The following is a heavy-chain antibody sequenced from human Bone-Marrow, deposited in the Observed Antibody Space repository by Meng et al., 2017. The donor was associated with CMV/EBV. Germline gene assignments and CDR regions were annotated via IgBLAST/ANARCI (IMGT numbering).Heavy chain of an antibody. D-gene: IGHD4-11*01. CDR2: IYYSGST. CDR1: GGSISSYY. J-gene: IGHJ6*02. V-gene: IGHV4-59*01. CDR3: ARDRPLMTTVTTRYYYGMDV. Sequence: SEALSLTCTVSGGSISSYYWSWIRQPPGKGLEWIGYIYYSGSTNYNPSLKSRVTISVDTSKNQFSLKLSSVTAADTAVYYCARDRPLMTTVTTRYYYGMDVWGQGTTVTVSS.